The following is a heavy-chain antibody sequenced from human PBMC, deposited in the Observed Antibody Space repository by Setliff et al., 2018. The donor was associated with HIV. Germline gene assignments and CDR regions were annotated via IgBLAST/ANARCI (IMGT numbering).Heavy chain of an antibody. CDR2: IYYNGNAY. Sequence: LSLTCTVFGGFISSANYSWSWIRQPPGKGLEWIAYIYYNGNAYYYNPSLKSRTTISLDTSMNQFSLKLTSVTAADTSFYYCGRSAHDAETGYWGQGTLVTVSS. CDR3: GRSAHDAETGY. V-gene: IGHV4-30-4*08. CDR1: GGFISSANYS. J-gene: IGHJ4*02. D-gene: IGHD5-12*01.